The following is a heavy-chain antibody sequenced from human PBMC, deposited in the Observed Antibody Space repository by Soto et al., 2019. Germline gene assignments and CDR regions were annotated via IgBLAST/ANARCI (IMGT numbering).Heavy chain of an antibody. V-gene: IGHV3-74*01. Sequence: GGSLRLSCAVSGLTFSRFWMHWVRQAPGKGLVWVSYIDTDGSHTSYADSVKGRFTISRENAKNSLYLQMNRLRAGDTAIYFCARAIGPTLFDYWGQGTLVTVAS. CDR3: ARAIGPTLFDY. D-gene: IGHD3-22*01. CDR2: IDTDGSHT. CDR1: GLTFSRFW. J-gene: IGHJ4*02.